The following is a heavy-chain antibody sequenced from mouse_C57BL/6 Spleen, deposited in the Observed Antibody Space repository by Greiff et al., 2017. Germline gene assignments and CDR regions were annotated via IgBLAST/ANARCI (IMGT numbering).Heavy chain of an antibody. Sequence: VQRVESGAELVRPGASVTLSCKASGYTFTDYEMHWVKQTPVHGLEWIGAIDPETGGTAYNQKFKGKAILTADKSSSTAYMELRSLTSEDSAVYYCTRSGSFYAMDYWGQGTSVTVSS. CDR1: GYTFTDYE. CDR3: TRSGSFYAMDY. D-gene: IGHD3-1*01. CDR2: IDPETGGT. V-gene: IGHV1-15*01. J-gene: IGHJ4*01.